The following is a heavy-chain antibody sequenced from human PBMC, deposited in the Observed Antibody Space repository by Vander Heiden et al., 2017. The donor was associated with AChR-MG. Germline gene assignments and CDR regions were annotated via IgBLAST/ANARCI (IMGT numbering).Heavy chain of an antibody. CDR2: IYSGGST. Sequence: EVQLVESGGGLIQPGGSLRLSCAASGFTVSSNYMSWVRQAPGKGLEWVSVIYSGGSTYYADSVKGRFTISRDNSKNTLYLQMNSLRAEDTAVYYCAGGDYYYDSSGYYWSAGDAFDIWGQGTMVTVSS. J-gene: IGHJ3*02. D-gene: IGHD3-22*01. V-gene: IGHV3-53*01. CDR1: GFTVSSNY. CDR3: AGGDYYYDSSGYYWSAGDAFDI.